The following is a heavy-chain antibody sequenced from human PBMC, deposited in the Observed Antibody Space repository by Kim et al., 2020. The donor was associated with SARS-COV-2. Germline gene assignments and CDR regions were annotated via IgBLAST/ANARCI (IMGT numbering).Heavy chain of an antibody. V-gene: IGHV3-23*01. CDR2: ISGSGGST. D-gene: IGHD2-15*01. Sequence: GGSLILSCAASGFTFSSYAMSWVRQAPGKGLEWVSAISGSGGSTYYADSVKGRFTISRDNSKNTLYLQMNSLRAEDTAVYYCAKIPPPGYCSGGSCYSGVTQPHWGQGTLVTVSS. J-gene: IGHJ4*02. CDR3: AKIPPPGYCSGGSCYSGVTQPH. CDR1: GFTFSSYA.